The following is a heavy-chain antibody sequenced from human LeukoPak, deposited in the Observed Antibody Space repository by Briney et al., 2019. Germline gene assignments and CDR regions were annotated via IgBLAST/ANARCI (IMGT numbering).Heavy chain of an antibody. CDR3: ARGSYCSGGSCYQPMDNWFDP. D-gene: IGHD2-15*01. CDR2: TYYRSKWYN. Sequence: SQTLSLTCAISGDSVSSNSAAWNWLRQSPSRGLEWLGSTYYRSKWYNDYAVSVKSRITINPDTSKNKFSLQLNSVTPEDTAVYYCARGSYCSGGSCYQPMDNWFDPWGQGTLATVSS. J-gene: IGHJ5*02. CDR1: GDSVSSNSAA. V-gene: IGHV6-1*01.